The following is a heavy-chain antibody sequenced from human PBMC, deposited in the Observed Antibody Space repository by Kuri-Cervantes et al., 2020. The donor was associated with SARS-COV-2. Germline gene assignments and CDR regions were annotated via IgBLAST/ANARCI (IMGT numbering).Heavy chain of an antibody. Sequence: GSLRPSCTVSGSSISNSSYYWGWFRPPPGTGLEWIGSIYYSGSTYYNPSLKSRVTISVDTSKNQFSLKLSSVTAADTAVYYCARFTMVRGVIINYYYYGMDVWGQGTTVTVSS. CDR3: ARFTMVRGVIINYYYYGMDV. D-gene: IGHD3-10*01. V-gene: IGHV4-39*01. J-gene: IGHJ6*02. CDR1: GSSISNSSYY. CDR2: IYYSGST.